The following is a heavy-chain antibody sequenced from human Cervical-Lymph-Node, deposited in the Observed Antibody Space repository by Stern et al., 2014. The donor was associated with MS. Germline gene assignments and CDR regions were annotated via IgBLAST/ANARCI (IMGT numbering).Heavy chain of an antibody. CDR2: IYPGDSDT. V-gene: IGHV5-51*01. D-gene: IGHD4-11*01. CDR3: ARHQTDYKGRDYYYYGMDV. Sequence: VQMVESGAEVKKPGESLKISCKGSGYSFTSHWIGWVRQMPGKGLEWMGMIYPGDSDTRYSPSFQGQVTISADKSIGTAYLQWSSLKASDTAIYYCARHQTDYKGRDYYYYGMDVWGQGTTVTVSS. J-gene: IGHJ6*02. CDR1: GYSFTSHW.